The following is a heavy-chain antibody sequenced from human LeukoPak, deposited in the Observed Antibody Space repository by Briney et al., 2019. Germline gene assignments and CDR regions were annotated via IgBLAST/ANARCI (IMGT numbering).Heavy chain of an antibody. CDR3: ASLLRERFDY. J-gene: IGHJ4*02. V-gene: IGHV4-59*08. CDR1: NGSISSYY. CDR2: VYYSGST. D-gene: IGHD1-26*01. Sequence: SETLSLTCTVSNGSISSYYWSWIRQPPGKGLEWIGYVYYSGSTNYNPSLKSRVTISVDTSKSQFSLKLSSVTAADTAVYYCASLLRERFDYWGQGTLVTVSS.